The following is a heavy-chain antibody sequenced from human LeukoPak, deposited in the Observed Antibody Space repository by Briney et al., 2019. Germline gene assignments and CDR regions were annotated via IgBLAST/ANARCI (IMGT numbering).Heavy chain of an antibody. CDR2: ISSSGTYT. CDR1: GFTVSDYY. V-gene: IGHV3-11*03. Sequence: GGSLRLSCAASGFTVSDYYMTWIRQAPGKGLEWVSFISSSGTYTNHADSVKGRFTISRDNAENSLYLQMNSLRAEDTAVYYCARYTSGKYSLDCWGQGALLSISS. CDR3: ARYTSGKYSLDC. D-gene: IGHD6-19*01. J-gene: IGHJ4*02.